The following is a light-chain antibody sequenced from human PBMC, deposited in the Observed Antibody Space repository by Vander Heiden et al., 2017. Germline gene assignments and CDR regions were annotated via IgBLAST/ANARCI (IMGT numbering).Light chain of an antibody. Sequence: SALTQPASVPGSPGPSTTISCTGTSSDVGAYNSLSWYRQDPGKAPKLIIYDVSNRPSGVSDRFSGSKSGNTASLTISGLQAEDEADYYCSSFTSSSAVIFGGGTKLTVL. CDR1: SSDVGAYNS. J-gene: IGLJ2*01. CDR3: SSFTSSSAVI. V-gene: IGLV2-14*03. CDR2: DVS.